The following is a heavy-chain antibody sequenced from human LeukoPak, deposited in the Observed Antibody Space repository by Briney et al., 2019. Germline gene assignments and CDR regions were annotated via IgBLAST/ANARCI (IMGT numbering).Heavy chain of an antibody. CDR3: ARDIGYGGSYGMDV. D-gene: IGHD4-23*01. V-gene: IGHV3-23*01. CDR1: GFTFSSYA. CDR2: VSASGGST. Sequence: GGSLRLSCTASGFTFSSYAMSWVRQAPGKGLEWVSGVSASGGSTYYAASVKGRFTISRDNSKNTLYLQMNSLRAEDTAVYYCARDIGYGGSYGMDVWGQGTTVTVSS. J-gene: IGHJ6*02.